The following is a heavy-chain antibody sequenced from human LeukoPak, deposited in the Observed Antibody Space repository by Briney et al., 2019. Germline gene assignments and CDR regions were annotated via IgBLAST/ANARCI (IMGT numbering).Heavy chain of an antibody. V-gene: IGHV1-18*04. CDR3: ARSSGWYPLQNYY. J-gene: IGHJ4*02. CDR1: GYTFTSYG. CDR2: ISAYNGNT. D-gene: IGHD6-19*01. Sequence: ASVKVSCKASGYTFTSYGINWLRQAPGQELEGMGCISAYNGNTNYAQKLQGRVTMTTDTSTSTDYMELRSLRSDDTAVYYCARSSGWYPLQNYYWGQRTLVTVSS.